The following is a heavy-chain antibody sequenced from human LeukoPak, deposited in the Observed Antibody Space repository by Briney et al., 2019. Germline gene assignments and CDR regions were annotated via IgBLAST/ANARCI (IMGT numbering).Heavy chain of an antibody. CDR2: ISYDGSNK. Sequence: PGGSLRLSCAASGFTFSSYGMHWVRPAPGKGLEGVAVISYDGSNKYYADSVQGRFTISRDNSKNTLYLQMTSLRAEDTAVYYCAKDRMVTDTSWVDYWGQGTLVTVSS. CDR3: AKDRMVTDTSWVDY. CDR1: GFTFSSYG. D-gene: IGHD2-21*02. J-gene: IGHJ4*02. V-gene: IGHV3-30*18.